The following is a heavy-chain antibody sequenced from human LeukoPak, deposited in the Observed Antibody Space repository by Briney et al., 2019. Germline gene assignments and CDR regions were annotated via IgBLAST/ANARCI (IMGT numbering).Heavy chain of an antibody. CDR2: IYHSGST. V-gene: IGHV4-4*02. CDR3: ARDGGYNYDY. Sequence: SETLSLTCTVSGGSISSANYYWSWVRQPPGKGLEWIGEIYHSGSTNYNPSLKSRVTISVDKSKNQFSLKLSSVTAADTAVYHCARDGGYNYDYWGQGTLVTVSS. CDR1: GGSISSANYY. D-gene: IGHD5-12*01. J-gene: IGHJ4*02.